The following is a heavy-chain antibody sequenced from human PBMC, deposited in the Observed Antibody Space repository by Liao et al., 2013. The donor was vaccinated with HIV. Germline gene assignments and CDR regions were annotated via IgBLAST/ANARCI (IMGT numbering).Heavy chain of an antibody. V-gene: IGHV4-39*07. CDR1: GGSISGSSYF. D-gene: IGHD6-13*01. J-gene: IGHJ3*02. CDR2: ISYTNST. Sequence: QVQLQESGPGLVAPSETLSLTCTVSGGSISGSSYFWGWIRQSPGKGLEWIGSISYTNSTYYNPSLTGRVTISVDTSKNQFSLKLSSVTAADTAVYYCARVYIAATGTVAAFDIWGQGTMVTVSS. CDR3: ARVYIAATGTVAAFDI.